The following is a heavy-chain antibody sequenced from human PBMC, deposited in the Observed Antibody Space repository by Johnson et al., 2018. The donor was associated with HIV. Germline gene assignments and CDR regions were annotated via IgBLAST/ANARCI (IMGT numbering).Heavy chain of an antibody. CDR2: INWNGGST. CDR1: GFTFNDYG. V-gene: IGHV3-20*04. J-gene: IGHJ3*02. Sequence: VQLVESGGGVVRPGGSLRLSCAASGFTFNDYGMSWVRQGPGKGLEWVSGINWNGGSTHYADSVKGRFTISRDNGKKSLYLQMNSLRVEETALYYCAREGPLTFGGSDAFDIWVQGTIVTVSS. D-gene: IGHD3-16*01. CDR3: AREGPLTFGGSDAFDI.